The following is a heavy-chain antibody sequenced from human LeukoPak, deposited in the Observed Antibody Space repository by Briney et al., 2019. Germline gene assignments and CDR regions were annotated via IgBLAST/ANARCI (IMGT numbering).Heavy chain of an antibody. CDR2: IIPIFGTA. CDR3: ARDLSVVTGTTFFNVGWFDP. D-gene: IGHD1-20*01. V-gene: IGHV1-69*13. CDR1: GYTFTSYY. J-gene: IGHJ5*02. Sequence: SVKVSCKASGYTFTSYYMHWVRQAPGQGLEWMGGIIPIFGTANYAQKFQGRVTITADESTSTAYMELSSLRSEDTAVYYCARDLSVVTGTTFFNVGWFDPWGQGTLVTVSS.